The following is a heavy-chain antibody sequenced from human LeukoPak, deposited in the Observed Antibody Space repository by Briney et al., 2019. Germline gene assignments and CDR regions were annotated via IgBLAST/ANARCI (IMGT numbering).Heavy chain of an antibody. V-gene: IGHV3-9*01. J-gene: IGHJ4*02. D-gene: IGHD6-19*01. CDR3: AKDLKYSSRYFDY. CDR2: ISWNSGYI. CDR1: GFTFDDYA. Sequence: PGRSLRLSCAASGFTFDDYAMHWVRQAPGKGLEWVSGISWNSGYIGYADPVKGRFTISRDSAKNSLYLQMNSLRPEDTALYYCAKDLKYSSRYFDYWGQGTLVTVSS.